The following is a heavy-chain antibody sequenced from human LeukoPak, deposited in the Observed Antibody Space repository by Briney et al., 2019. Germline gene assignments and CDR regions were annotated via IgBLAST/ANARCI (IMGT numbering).Heavy chain of an antibody. J-gene: IGHJ4*02. CDR1: GFTFSSYG. Sequence: GGSLRLSCAASGFTFSSYGMHWVRQAPGKGLEWVAVIWYDGSNKYYADSVKGRFTTSRDNSKNTLYLQMNSLRAEDTAVYYCARDSAGGLTIFGVVDYWGQGTLVTVSS. CDR2: IWYDGSNK. V-gene: IGHV3-33*01. D-gene: IGHD3-3*01. CDR3: ARDSAGGLTIFGVVDY.